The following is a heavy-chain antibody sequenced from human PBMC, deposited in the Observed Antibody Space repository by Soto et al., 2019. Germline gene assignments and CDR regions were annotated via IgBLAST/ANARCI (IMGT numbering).Heavy chain of an antibody. D-gene: IGHD5-12*01. V-gene: IGHV1-46*03. CDR3: ARPSGSGYDYDYYYYMDV. CDR1: GYTFTSYY. J-gene: IGHJ6*03. CDR2: INPSGGST. Sequence: ASVKVSCKASGYTFTSYYMHWVRQAPGQGLEWMGIINPSGGSTSYAQKFQGRVTMTRDTSTSTVYMELSSLRSEDTAVYYCARPSGSGYDYDYYYYMDVWGKGTTVTVSS.